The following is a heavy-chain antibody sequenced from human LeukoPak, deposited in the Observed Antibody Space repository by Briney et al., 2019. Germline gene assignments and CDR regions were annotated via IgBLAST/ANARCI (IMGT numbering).Heavy chain of an antibody. CDR3: ARTSPIGKYYFDY. J-gene: IGHJ4*02. D-gene: IGHD1-26*01. CDR2: ISYDGSNK. Sequence: GGSLRLSCPASGFTFSSYAMHWFRQAPGKGLDWVAVISYDGSNKYYADSVKGRFTISRDNSKNTLYLQMNSLRAEDTAVYYCARTSPIGKYYFDYWGQGTLVTVSS. V-gene: IGHV3-30*04. CDR1: GFTFSSYA.